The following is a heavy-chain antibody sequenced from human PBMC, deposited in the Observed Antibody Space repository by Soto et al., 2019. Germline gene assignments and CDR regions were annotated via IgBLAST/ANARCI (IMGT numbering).Heavy chain of an antibody. J-gene: IGHJ4*02. CDR3: SRVFGAYWYFDY. CDR2: ISYSGGT. D-gene: IGHD2-8*02. V-gene: IGHV4-59*01. Sequence: SETLSLTCTVSGDFIRSYYWSLVRQPPGKGLEWIGYISYSGGTNYNPSLKSRVTMSVDTSENQFSLQLNSVTAADTAVYYCSRVFGAYWYFDYWGQGMLVTVSS. CDR1: GDFIRSYY.